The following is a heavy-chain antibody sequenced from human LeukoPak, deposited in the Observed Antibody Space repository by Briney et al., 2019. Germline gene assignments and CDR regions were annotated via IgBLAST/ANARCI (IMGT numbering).Heavy chain of an antibody. CDR3: ARELVGAYFDY. J-gene: IGHJ4*02. V-gene: IGHV1-69*05. Sequence: SVKVSCKASGGTFISYAISWVRQAPGQGLEWMGRIDPIFGTANYAQKFQGRVTITTDESTSTAYMELSSLRSEDTAVYYCARELVGAYFDYWGQGTLVTVSS. CDR1: GGTFISYA. CDR2: IDPIFGTA. D-gene: IGHD1-26*01.